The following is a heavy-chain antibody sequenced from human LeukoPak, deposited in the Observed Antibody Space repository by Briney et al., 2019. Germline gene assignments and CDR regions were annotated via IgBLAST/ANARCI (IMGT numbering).Heavy chain of an antibody. Sequence: GGTLRLSCAASGFTFTTYGMSWVRQAPGKGLEWVSVTSHRGQNTYYADSVKGRFTISRDNSKNTLYLQMNSLRAEDTAVYYCAKEVGSSPWYFDLWGRGTLVTVSS. CDR2: TSHRGQNT. D-gene: IGHD2-15*01. CDR3: AKEVGSSPWYFDL. CDR1: GFTFTTYG. J-gene: IGHJ2*01. V-gene: IGHV3-23*01.